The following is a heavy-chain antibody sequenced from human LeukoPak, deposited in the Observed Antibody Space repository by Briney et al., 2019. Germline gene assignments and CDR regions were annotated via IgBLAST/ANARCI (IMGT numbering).Heavy chain of an antibody. Sequence: GGSLRLSCAASGFTFSSYSMNWVRQAPGKGLEWVSYISSSSSTIYYADSVKGRFTISRDNAKNSLYLQMNSLRAEDTAVYYCARISITGTTGGNYWGQGTLVTVSS. CDR3: ARISITGTTGGNY. D-gene: IGHD1-7*01. CDR1: GFTFSSYS. J-gene: IGHJ4*02. CDR2: ISSSSSTI. V-gene: IGHV3-48*01.